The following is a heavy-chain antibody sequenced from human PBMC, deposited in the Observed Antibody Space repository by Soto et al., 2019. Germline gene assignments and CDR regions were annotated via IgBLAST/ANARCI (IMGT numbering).Heavy chain of an antibody. J-gene: IGHJ4*02. V-gene: IGHV4-31*03. CDR2: IYYSGST. CDR1: GGSISNGGYY. D-gene: IGHD2-8*01. Sequence: NPSETLSLTCTVSGGSISNGGYYWSWIRQHPGKGLEWIGYIYYSGSTYYNPSLKSRATISVDTSKNQFSLKLNSVTAADTAVFYCARDRNGPYDCWGQGTLVTVSS. CDR3: ARDRNGPYDC.